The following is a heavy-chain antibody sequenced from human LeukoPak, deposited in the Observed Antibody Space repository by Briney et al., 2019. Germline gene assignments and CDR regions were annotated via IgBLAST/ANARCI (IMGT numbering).Heavy chain of an antibody. V-gene: IGHV3-73*01. D-gene: IGHD3-16*01. J-gene: IGHJ4*02. Sequence: GGSLRLSCAASGFTFSDSAMHWVRQASGKGLEWVGRVRSKGNSYATAYAASVKGRFTISRDDSKNTAYLQMNSLKTEDTAVYYCDRYERCDYWGQGTLVTVSS. CDR3: DRYERCDY. CDR1: GFTFSDSA. CDR2: VRSKGNSYAT.